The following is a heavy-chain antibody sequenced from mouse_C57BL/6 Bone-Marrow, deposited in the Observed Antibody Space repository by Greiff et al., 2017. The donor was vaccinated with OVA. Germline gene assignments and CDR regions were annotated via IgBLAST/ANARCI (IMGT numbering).Heavy chain of an antibody. V-gene: IGHV1-64*01. CDR3: ALYYYGSRGFAY. D-gene: IGHD1-1*01. Sequence: VQLQQSGAELVKPGASVKLSCKASGYTFTSYWMHWVKQRPGQGLEWIGMIHPNSGSTNYNEKFKSKATLTVDKSSSTAYMQLSSLTSEDSAVYYCALYYYGSRGFAYWGQGTLVTVSA. CDR2: IHPNSGST. CDR1: GYTFTSYW. J-gene: IGHJ3*01.